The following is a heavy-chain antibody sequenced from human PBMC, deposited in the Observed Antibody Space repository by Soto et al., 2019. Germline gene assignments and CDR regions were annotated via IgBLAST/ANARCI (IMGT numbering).Heavy chain of an antibody. CDR3: ARSPGYSSGWSHQVYFDY. CDR1: GYSFTGYW. D-gene: IGHD6-19*01. Sequence: GESLKISCKGSGYSFTGYWIGWVRQMPGKGLEWMGIIYPGDSDTRYSPSFQGQVTISADKSISAAYLQWSSLKASDTAMYYCARSPGYSSGWSHQVYFDYWGQGTLVTVSS. V-gene: IGHV5-51*01. CDR2: IYPGDSDT. J-gene: IGHJ4*02.